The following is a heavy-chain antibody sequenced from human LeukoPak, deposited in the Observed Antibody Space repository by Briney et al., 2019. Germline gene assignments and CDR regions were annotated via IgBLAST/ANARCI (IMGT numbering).Heavy chain of an antibody. Sequence: GGSLRLSCAASGFTFSSYEMNWVRRAPGQGLEWVSDISSSGSTIYYAASVKGRFTISRDNAKNSLYLQMNSLRAEDTAVYYCARVWCGYAGGMDVWGQGTTVTVSS. J-gene: IGHJ6*02. D-gene: IGHD3-3*01. V-gene: IGHV3-48*03. CDR1: GFTFSSYE. CDR2: ISSSGSTI. CDR3: ARVWCGYAGGMDV.